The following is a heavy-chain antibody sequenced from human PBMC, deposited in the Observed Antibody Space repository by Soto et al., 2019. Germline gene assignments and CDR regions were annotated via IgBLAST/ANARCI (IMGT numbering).Heavy chain of an antibody. CDR2: IIPIFGTA. D-gene: IGHD2-15*01. V-gene: IGHV1-69*13. CDR1: GCTFSSYA. CDR3: ASYCSGGNRYFRLQYAFDI. J-gene: IGHJ3*02. Sequence: SVKVSCKASGCTFSSYAISWVRQAPGQGREWMGGIIPIFGTANYAQKFQGRVTITADESTSTAYMELSSLRSEDTAVYYCASYCSGGNRYFRLQYAFDIWGQATMVSVSS.